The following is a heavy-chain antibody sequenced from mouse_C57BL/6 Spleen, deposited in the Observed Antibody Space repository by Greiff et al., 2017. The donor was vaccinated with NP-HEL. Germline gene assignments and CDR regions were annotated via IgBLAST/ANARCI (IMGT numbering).Heavy chain of an antibody. J-gene: IGHJ4*01. Sequence: VQLQQSGAELARPGASVKMSCKASGYTFTSYSMHWVKQRPGQGLEWIGYINPSSGYTKYNQKFKDKATLTADKSSSPAYMQLSSLTSEDSAVYYCASPDYYGSSSYAMDYWGQGTSVTVSS. CDR2: INPSSGYT. CDR1: GYTFTSYS. V-gene: IGHV1-4*01. D-gene: IGHD1-1*01. CDR3: ASPDYYGSSSYAMDY.